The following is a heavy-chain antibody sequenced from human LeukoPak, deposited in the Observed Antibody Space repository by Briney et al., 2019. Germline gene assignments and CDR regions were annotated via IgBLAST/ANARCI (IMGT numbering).Heavy chain of an antibody. J-gene: IGHJ5*02. CDR1: GFTFSSYG. CDR3: AKEPGGGSDGPMNDNWFDP. V-gene: IGHV3-30*18. D-gene: IGHD3-16*01. CDR2: ISYDGSNK. Sequence: GGSLRLSCAASGFTFSSYGMHWVRQAPGKGLEWVAVISYDGSNKYYADSVKGRFTISRDNSKNTLYLQMNSLRAEDTAVYYCAKEPGGGSDGPMNDNWFDPWGQGTLVTVSS.